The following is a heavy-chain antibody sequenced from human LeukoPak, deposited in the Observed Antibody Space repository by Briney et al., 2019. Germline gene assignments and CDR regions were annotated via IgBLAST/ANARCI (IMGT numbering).Heavy chain of an antibody. D-gene: IGHD6-19*01. J-gene: IGHJ5*02. CDR1: GYTFTSYD. V-gene: IGHV1-8*03. CDR2: MNPNSGNT. Sequence: ASVKVSCKASGYTFTSYDINWVRQATGQGLEWMGWMNPNSGNTGYAQKFQGRVTITRNTSISTAYMELSSLRSEDTAVYYCARGRVTGRAGPLGRGWFDPWGQGTLVTVSS. CDR3: ARGRVTGRAGPLGRGWFDP.